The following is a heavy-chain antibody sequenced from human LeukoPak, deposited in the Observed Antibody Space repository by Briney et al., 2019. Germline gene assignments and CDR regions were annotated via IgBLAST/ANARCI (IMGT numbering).Heavy chain of an antibody. CDR2: IHPGDSDT. Sequence: GESLKISCKGSGYSFTSYRIGWVRQMPGKGLEWMGIIHPGDSDTRYSPSFQGLVTISADKSISTAYLQWSSLQASDTAIYYCARRYTYGSGSYYNFEYWGQGTLVTVSS. D-gene: IGHD3-10*01. CDR1: GYSFTSYR. J-gene: IGHJ4*02. V-gene: IGHV5-51*01. CDR3: ARRYTYGSGSYYNFEY.